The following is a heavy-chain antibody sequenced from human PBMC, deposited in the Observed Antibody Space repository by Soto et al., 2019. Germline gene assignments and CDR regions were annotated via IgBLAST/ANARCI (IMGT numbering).Heavy chain of an antibody. V-gene: IGHV3-33*01. D-gene: IGHD6-19*01. Sequence: QVQLVESGGGVVQPGRSLRLSCAASGFSFSVYGMHWVRQAPGKGLEWVAVIWYDGTKKYYADSVKGRFTISRDNSKNTLYVQMNSLRAEDTAVYYCAREYSSGWSLDYWGQGTLVTVSS. J-gene: IGHJ4*02. CDR2: IWYDGTKK. CDR3: AREYSSGWSLDY. CDR1: GFSFSVYG.